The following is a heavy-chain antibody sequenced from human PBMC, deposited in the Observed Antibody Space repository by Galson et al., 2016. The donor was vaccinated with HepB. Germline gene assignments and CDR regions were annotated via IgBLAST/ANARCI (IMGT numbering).Heavy chain of an antibody. CDR3: ARDLCSSTSCYVFLFDY. V-gene: IGHV3-33*01. D-gene: IGHD2-2*01. J-gene: IGHJ4*02. CDR2: IWYDGSHK. Sequence: SLRLSCAASAFTFSTYGMHWVRQAPGKGLEWVAVIWYDGSHKYYADSVKGRFTISRDNSKNTLYLQMNSLGAEDTAVYYCARDLCSSTSCYVFLFDYWGQGTLVTVSS. CDR1: AFTFSTYG.